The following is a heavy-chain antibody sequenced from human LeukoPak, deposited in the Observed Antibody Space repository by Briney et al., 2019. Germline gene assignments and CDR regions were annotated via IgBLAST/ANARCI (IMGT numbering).Heavy chain of an antibody. V-gene: IGHV4-59*02. CDR1: GGCVSGYY. CDR3: FFKQKTAYDILTGYYTPPDAFDI. CDR2: IYYRGST. D-gene: IGHD3-9*01. Sequence: SETLSLTCAVDGGCVSGYYWSWILQPPGNGLGLTGYIYYRGSTNYNPSLKIRVTISVDTSKTQFSLKLSSVTAADTAVYYFFFKQKTAYDILTGYYTPPDAFDIWGQGTMVTVSS. J-gene: IGHJ3*02.